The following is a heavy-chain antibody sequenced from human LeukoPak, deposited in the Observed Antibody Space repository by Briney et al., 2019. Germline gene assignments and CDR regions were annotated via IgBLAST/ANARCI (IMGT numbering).Heavy chain of an antibody. Sequence: TGGSLRLSCAASGFTFSRFSMNWVRQAPGKGLEWVSSISDSSSNIYYADSVKGRFTISRDNAKNSLYLQMNSLRAEDTALYYCARVRGSYASDYWGQGTLVTVSS. D-gene: IGHD3-16*01. J-gene: IGHJ4*02. CDR3: ARVRGSYASDY. CDR1: GFTFSRFS. V-gene: IGHV3-21*06. CDR2: ISDSSSNI.